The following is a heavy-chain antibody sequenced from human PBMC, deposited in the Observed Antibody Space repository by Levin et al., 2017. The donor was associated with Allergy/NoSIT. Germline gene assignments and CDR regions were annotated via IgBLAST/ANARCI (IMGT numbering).Heavy chain of an antibody. CDR2: INPGGTTA. Sequence: GASVKVSCAASGFTFSDFYMTWIRQAPGMGLEWVSYINPGGTTAFYADSVKGRFTISRDNGMNSLYLQMNDPRAEDTAMYYCAKDILPPGLFLDYWGQGTLVTVSS. J-gene: IGHJ4*02. V-gene: IGHV3-11*01. CDR1: GFTFSDFY. CDR3: AKDILPPGLFLDY. D-gene: IGHD3-22*01.